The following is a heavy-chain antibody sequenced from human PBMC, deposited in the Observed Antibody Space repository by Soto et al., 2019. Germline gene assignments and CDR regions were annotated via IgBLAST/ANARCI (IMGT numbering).Heavy chain of an antibody. CDR3: ARENGSGYYLSEYYYGMDV. J-gene: IGHJ6*02. CDR1: GYTFTSYG. D-gene: IGHD3-22*01. V-gene: IGHV1-18*01. CDR2: ISGYNGNT. Sequence: ASVKVSCKASGYTFTSYGITWVRQAPGQGLEWMGWISGYNGNTNYAQKLQGRVTVTTDTSTSTAYLELRSLRSDDTAVYYCARENGSGYYLSEYYYGMDVGGQGTTVTVSS.